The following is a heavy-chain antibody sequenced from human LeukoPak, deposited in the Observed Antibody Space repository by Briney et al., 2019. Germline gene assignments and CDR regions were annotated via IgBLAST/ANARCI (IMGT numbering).Heavy chain of an antibody. J-gene: IGHJ4*02. CDR2: IRYDGSNK. Sequence: GGSLRLSCAASGFTFSSYSMNWVRQAPGKGLEWVAFIRYDGSNKYYADSVRGRFTISRDNSKNTLYLQMNSLRAEDTAVYYCAKGTLWFGELSPFDYWGQGTLVTVSS. CDR1: GFTFSSYS. V-gene: IGHV3-30*02. CDR3: AKGTLWFGELSPFDY. D-gene: IGHD3-10*01.